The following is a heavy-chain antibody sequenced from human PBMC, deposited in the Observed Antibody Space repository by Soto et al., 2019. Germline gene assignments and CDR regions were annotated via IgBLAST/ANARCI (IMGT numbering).Heavy chain of an antibody. CDR2: IWYDGSNK. CDR1: GFTFSSYG. D-gene: IGHD2-21*02. J-gene: IGHJ4*02. CDR3: ARDMGLVTAIFGPFDY. Sequence: PGGSLRLSCAASGFTFSSYGMHWVRQAPGKGLEWVAVIWYDGSNKYYADSVKGRFTISRDNSKNTLYLQMNSLRAEDTAVYYCARDMGLVTAIFGPFDYWGQGTLVTVSS. V-gene: IGHV3-33*01.